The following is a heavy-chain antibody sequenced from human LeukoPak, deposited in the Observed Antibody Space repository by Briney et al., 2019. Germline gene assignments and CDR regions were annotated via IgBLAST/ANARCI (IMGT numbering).Heavy chain of an antibody. J-gene: IGHJ4*02. CDR2: IKQDGSEQ. CDR3: ARRFSSSWFDY. CDR1: GFIFSSYW. D-gene: IGHD6-13*01. Sequence: PGGSLRLSCAASGFIFSSYWMSWVRQAPGKGLEWVANIKQDGSEQYYVDSVKGRFTISRDNAKNSLYLQMNSLRAEDTAVYYCARRFSSSWFDYWGQGTLVTVSS. V-gene: IGHV3-7*01.